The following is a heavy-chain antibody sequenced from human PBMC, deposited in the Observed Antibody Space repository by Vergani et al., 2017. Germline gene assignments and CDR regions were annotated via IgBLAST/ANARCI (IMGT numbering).Heavy chain of an antibody. D-gene: IGHD2-8*01. J-gene: IGHJ6*02. CDR3: ARDCTSGGCPDNYGMDV. CDR2: IGSSGPYI. Sequence: VQLVESGGGLVKPGGSLRLSCAASGFTFSDFSMSWVRQAPGKGLEWVAFIGSSGPYINYADSVKGRFIISRENTNNSLFLQLSSLRAEDAAVYYCARDCTSGGCPDNYGMDVWGQGATVTVSS. V-gene: IGHV3-21*06. CDR1: GFTFSDFS.